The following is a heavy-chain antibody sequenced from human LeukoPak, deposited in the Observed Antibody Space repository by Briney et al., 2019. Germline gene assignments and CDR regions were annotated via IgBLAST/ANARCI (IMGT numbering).Heavy chain of an antibody. D-gene: IGHD6-6*01. Sequence: GGSLRLSCTAFGFTFRDYNINWFRQAPGRGLEWVGFIRSKAAGGTTEYAASVKGRFTISRDDSKNVAYLQINNLRAEDTALYYRARDDRTSGHDFDYWGQGTLVTVSS. CDR3: ARDDRTSGHDFDY. CDR1: GFTFRDYN. V-gene: IGHV3-49*03. CDR2: IRSKAAGGTT. J-gene: IGHJ4*02.